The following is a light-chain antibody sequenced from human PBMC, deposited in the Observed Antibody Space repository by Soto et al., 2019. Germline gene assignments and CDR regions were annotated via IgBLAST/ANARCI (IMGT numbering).Light chain of an antibody. Sequence: DIVLTQSPATLSLSPGESATLSCRATQSVTNYLAWYQQKPGQAPRLLIYDASNRVTGIPARFIGSGSGTDFTLTISSLEPEDFAVYYCHQRTNWLSWTFGQGTKVEIK. CDR3: HQRTNWLSWT. V-gene: IGKV3-11*01. J-gene: IGKJ1*01. CDR1: QSVTNY. CDR2: DAS.